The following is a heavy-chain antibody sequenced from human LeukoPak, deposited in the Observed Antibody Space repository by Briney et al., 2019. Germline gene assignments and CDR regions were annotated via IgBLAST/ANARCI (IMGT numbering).Heavy chain of an antibody. CDR1: GFTFSSSW. Sequence: GGSLRLSCAASGFTFSSSWMSWVRQAPGKGLEWVANIMRDGSAKYYVDSVKGRFTISRDNTKNSLYLQMNSLTAEDTAVYFCSTKVHWGQGILVTVSS. CDR3: STKVH. V-gene: IGHV3-7*05. CDR2: IMRDGSAK. J-gene: IGHJ4*02.